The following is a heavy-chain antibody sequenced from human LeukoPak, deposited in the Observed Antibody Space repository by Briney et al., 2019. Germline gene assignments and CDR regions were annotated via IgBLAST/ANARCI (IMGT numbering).Heavy chain of an antibody. CDR1: GDSVTTYY. CDR2: IYYSGSA. Sequence: SETLSLTCTVSGDSVTTYYWSWIRQPPGKGLEWLGYIYYSGSATYNPSLKSRVTISVDTSKNQFSLKLSSVTAADTAVYYCARDLTSVGATGYWGQGTLVTVSS. J-gene: IGHJ4*02. V-gene: IGHV4-59*02. CDR3: ARDLTSVGATGY. D-gene: IGHD1-26*01.